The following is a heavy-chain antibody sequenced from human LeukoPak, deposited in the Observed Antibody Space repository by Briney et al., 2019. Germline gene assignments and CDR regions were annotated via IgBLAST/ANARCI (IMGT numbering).Heavy chain of an antibody. D-gene: IGHD4-17*01. CDR2: ISTNSLGM. Sequence: GGSLRLSCAASGFSLSIYSMSWVRQAPGKGLEWLSYISTNSLGMYYADSVRGRVTISKDYDKNSLYLQMNNLRAADTAVYYCARDYYGDYVFDYWGQGTLVTVSS. CDR1: GFSLSIYS. CDR3: ARDYYGDYVFDY. V-gene: IGHV3-48*01. J-gene: IGHJ4*02.